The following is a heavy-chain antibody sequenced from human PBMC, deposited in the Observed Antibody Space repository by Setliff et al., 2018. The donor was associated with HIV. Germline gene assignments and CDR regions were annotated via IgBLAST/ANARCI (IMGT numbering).Heavy chain of an antibody. Sequence: PSETLSLTCAVSGYSVSSGYYWGWIRQPPGKGLEWIGSFYHSGSTFYNPSLKSRVTISVDTSKRQFSLNLTSVTAADTAVYYCARGPPAEDYYYYMDVWDKGTTVTVSS. J-gene: IGHJ6*03. V-gene: IGHV4-38-2*01. CDR2: FYHSGST. CDR3: ARGPPAEDYYYYMDV. CDR1: GYSVSSGYY.